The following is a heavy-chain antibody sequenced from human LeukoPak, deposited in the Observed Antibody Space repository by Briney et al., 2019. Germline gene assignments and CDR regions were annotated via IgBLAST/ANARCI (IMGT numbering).Heavy chain of an antibody. J-gene: IGHJ5*02. CDR1: GGSIDCNS. CDR2: IYYSGTT. CDR3: ARRISSWKNWFGP. Sequence: PSETLSLTCTVSGGSIDCNSWTWIRQPPGKGLEWIGYIYYSGTTNYNPSLKSRVTMSVDMSKNQFSLKLSSVTAADTAVYYCARRISSWKNWFGPWGQGTLVTVSS. V-gene: IGHV4-59*01. D-gene: IGHD6-13*01.